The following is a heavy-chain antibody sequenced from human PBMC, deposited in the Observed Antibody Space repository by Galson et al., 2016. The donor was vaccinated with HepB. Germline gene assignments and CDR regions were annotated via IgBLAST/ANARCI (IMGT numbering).Heavy chain of an antibody. D-gene: IGHD3-16*01. J-gene: IGHJ4*02. Sequence: SLRLSCAASGLTFNNYAMIWVRQAPGKGLEWVSAISGRADSTYHADSVKGRFTISRDNSRNTLFLEMNSLSAEDTAVYFCAKGAGDYVWGSYLDNWGQGTLFTVSS. CDR2: ISGRADST. V-gene: IGHV3-23*01. CDR3: AKGAGDYVWGSYLDN. CDR1: GLTFNNYA.